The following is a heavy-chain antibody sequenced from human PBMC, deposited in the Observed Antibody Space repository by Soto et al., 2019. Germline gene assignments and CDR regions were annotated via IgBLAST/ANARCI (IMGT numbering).Heavy chain of an antibody. D-gene: IGHD2-2*01. V-gene: IGHV4-34*01. CDR3: AGGYCSSTSCDAGSYFDY. CDR2: INHSGST. J-gene: IGHJ4*02. CDR1: GGSFSGYY. Sequence: SETLSLTCAVYGGSFSGYYWSWIRQPPGKGLEWIGEINHSGSTNYNPSLKSRVTISVDTSKNQFSLKLSSVTAADTAVYYCAGGYCSSTSCDAGSYFDYWGQGTLVTVSS.